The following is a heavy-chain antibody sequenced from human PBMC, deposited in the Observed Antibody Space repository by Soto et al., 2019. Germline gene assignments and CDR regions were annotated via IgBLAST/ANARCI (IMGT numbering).Heavy chain of an antibody. D-gene: IGHD4-17*01. CDR2: ISYDGSNK. CDR1: GFTFSSYG. V-gene: IGHV3-30*18. J-gene: IGHJ4*02. CDR3: AKLAVTQYFDY. Sequence: GGSLRLSCVASGFTFSSYGMHWVRQAPGKGLEWVAVISYDGSNKYYADSVKGRFTISRDNSKNTLYLQMNSLRAEDTAVYYCAKLAVTQYFDYWGQGTLVTVSS.